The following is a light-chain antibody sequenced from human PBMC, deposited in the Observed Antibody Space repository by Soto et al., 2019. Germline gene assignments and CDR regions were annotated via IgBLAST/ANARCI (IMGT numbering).Light chain of an antibody. CDR3: QSYDSSLSGWV. J-gene: IGLJ3*02. Sequence: QSALTEPPSVSGAPGQRVTISCTGSSSNIGAGYDVHWYQQLPGTAPKLLIYGNSNRPSGVPDRFSGSKSGISASLAITGLQAEDEADYYCQSYDSSLSGWVFGGGTKLTVL. CDR1: SSNIGAGYD. CDR2: GNS. V-gene: IGLV1-40*01.